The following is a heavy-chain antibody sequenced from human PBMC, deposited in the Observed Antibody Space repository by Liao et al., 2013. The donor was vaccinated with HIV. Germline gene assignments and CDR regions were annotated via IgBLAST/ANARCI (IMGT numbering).Heavy chain of an antibody. D-gene: IGHD7-27*01. CDR2: IYYSGST. CDR1: GGSISSSSYY. Sequence: QLQLQESGPGLVKPSETLSLTCTVSGGSISSSSYYWGWIRQPPGKGLEWIGSIYYSGSTYYNPSLKSRVTISVDTSKNQFSLKLSSVTAADTAVYYCARDLGRSWFDPWGQGTLVTVSS. CDR3: ARDLGRSWFDP. J-gene: IGHJ5*02. V-gene: IGHV4-39*07.